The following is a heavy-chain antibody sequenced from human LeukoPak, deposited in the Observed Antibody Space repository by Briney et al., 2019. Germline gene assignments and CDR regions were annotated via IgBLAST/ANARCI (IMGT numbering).Heavy chain of an antibody. J-gene: IGHJ4*02. CDR2: FDPEDGET. Sequence: ASVKVSCKVSGYTLTELSMHWVRQAPGKGLEWMGGFDPEDGETIYAQKFQGRVTMTEDTSTDTAYMELSGLRSEDTAVYYCATDLGTIAAAGRHYWGQGTLVTVSS. CDR1: GYTLTELS. V-gene: IGHV1-24*01. CDR3: ATDLGTIAAAGRHY. D-gene: IGHD6-13*01.